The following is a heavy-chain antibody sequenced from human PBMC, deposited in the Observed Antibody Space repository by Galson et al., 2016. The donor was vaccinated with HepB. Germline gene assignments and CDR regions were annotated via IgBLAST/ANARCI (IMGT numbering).Heavy chain of an antibody. V-gene: IGHV2-70*11. CDR2: IDWDDDK. Sequence: PALVKPTQTLTLTCSCSGFSLSTSDMSVSWIRQPPGKALEWLARIDWDDDKYYNTSLKTRLTISKDASKNQVVLTMTNMDPLDTATYYCARMSRGLVWSAFDIWGQGTVVTVSS. CDR3: ARMSRGLVWSAFDI. D-gene: IGHD3-10*01. CDR1: GFSLSTSDMS. J-gene: IGHJ3*02.